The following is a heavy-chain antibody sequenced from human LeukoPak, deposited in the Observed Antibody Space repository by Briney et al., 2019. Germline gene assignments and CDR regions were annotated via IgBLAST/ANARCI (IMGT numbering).Heavy chain of an antibody. CDR2: IYYSGST. J-gene: IGHJ4*02. CDR3: ARVAGYTSMITVYYFDY. Sequence: ASETLSLTCTVSGGSISSYYWSWIRQPPGKGLEWIGYIYYSGSTNYNPSLKSRVTISVDTSKNQFSLKLSSVTAADTAVYYCARVAGYTSMITVYYFDYWGQGTLVNVSS. CDR1: GGSISSYY. V-gene: IGHV4-59*01. D-gene: IGHD5-18*01.